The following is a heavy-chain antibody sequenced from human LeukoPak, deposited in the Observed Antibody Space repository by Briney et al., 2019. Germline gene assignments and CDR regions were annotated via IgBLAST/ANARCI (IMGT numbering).Heavy chain of an antibody. J-gene: IGHJ4*02. CDR2: IYSGGST. Sequence: GGSLRLSCAASGFTVSSNYMSWVRQAPGKGLEWVSVIYSGGSTYYADSVKGRFTISRDNSKNTLYLQMNSLRAEDTAVYYCASAMVRGVMPYGHLDYWGQGTLVTVSS. CDR3: ASAMVRGVMPYGHLDY. V-gene: IGHV3-53*01. D-gene: IGHD3-10*01. CDR1: GFTVSSNY.